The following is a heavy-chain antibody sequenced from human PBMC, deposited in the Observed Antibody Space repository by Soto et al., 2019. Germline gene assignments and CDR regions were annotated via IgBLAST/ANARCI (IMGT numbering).Heavy chain of an antibody. V-gene: IGHV3-23*01. D-gene: IGHD2-2*01. Sequence: EVQLLESGGGLVQPGGSLRLSCAASGFTFSSYAMSWVRQAPGKGLEWVSAISGSGGSTYYADSVKGRFTISRDNSKNPLYLQINSLRAEDTAVYYCAKGNVKDMVVVPAAYDQPPNINWCDPWGQGTLVIVSS. J-gene: IGHJ5*02. CDR2: ISGSGGST. CDR3: AKGNVKDMVVVPAAYDQPPNINWCDP. CDR1: GFTFSSYA.